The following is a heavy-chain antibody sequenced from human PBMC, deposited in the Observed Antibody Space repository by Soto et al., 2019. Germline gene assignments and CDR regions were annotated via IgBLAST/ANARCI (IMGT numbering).Heavy chain of an antibody. V-gene: IGHV1-69*01. CDR2: IIPIFGTA. CDR1: GGTFSSYA. CDR3: ASSAAAGSPPGGFDP. J-gene: IGHJ5*02. Sequence: QVQLVQSGAEVKKPGSSVKVSCKASGGTFSSYAISWVRQAPGQGLEWMGGIIPIFGTANYAQKFQGRVTITADESTSTAYMEVGSLRSGGTAVYYWASSAAAGSPPGGFDPWGQGTLVTVSS. D-gene: IGHD6-13*01.